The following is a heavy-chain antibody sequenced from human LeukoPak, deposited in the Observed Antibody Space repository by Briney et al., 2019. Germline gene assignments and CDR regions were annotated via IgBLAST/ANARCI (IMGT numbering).Heavy chain of an antibody. V-gene: IGHV3-33*01. D-gene: IGHD1-14*01. CDR3: ARDHRPEIQYYYMDV. Sequence: GGSLRLSCAASGFSLSNYGMHWVRQAPGKGLEWVAALLYDGNTKHYADSVKGRFTISRDISKNTFYMQMNSLTAEDTAVYYCARDHRPEIQYYYMDVWGKGTTVAVSS. CDR1: GFSLSNYG. CDR2: LLYDGNTK. J-gene: IGHJ6*03.